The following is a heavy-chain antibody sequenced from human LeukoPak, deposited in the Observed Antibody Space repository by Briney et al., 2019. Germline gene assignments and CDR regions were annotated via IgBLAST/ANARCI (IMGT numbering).Heavy chain of an antibody. Sequence: GGSLRLSCAASGFTFSDYYMAWIRQAPGKGLEWISYISTSGSGVDYADSVKGRFTMSRDNDKNSLYLQMNSLRAEDPAVYYCARRAPFYYNSWSPTHDYGMDVWGQGTTVTVSS. J-gene: IGHJ6*02. V-gene: IGHV3-11*01. CDR2: ISTSGSGV. D-gene: IGHD3-10*01. CDR1: GFTFSDYY. CDR3: ARRAPFYYNSWSPTHDYGMDV.